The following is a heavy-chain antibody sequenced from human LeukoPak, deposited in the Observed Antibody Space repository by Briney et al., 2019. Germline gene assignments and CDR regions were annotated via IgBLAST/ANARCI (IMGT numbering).Heavy chain of an antibody. J-gene: IGHJ4*02. D-gene: IGHD4-23*01. V-gene: IGHV3-23*01. CDR3: AKSLPTGNGGNPEWGWVY. Sequence: GGSLRLSCAASGFTFSSYAMSWVRQAPGKGLEWVSAISGSGGSTYYADSVKGRFTISRDNSKNTLYLQMNSLRAEDTAVYYCAKSLPTGNGGNPEWGWVYWGQGTLVTVSS. CDR1: GFTFSSYA. CDR2: ISGSGGST.